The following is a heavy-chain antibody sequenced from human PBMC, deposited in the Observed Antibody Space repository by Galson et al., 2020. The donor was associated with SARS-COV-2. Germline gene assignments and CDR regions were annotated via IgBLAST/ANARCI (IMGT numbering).Heavy chain of an antibody. V-gene: IGHV3-33*08. CDR1: GFSFRTSG. J-gene: IGHJ1*01. CDR2: TWYGGRFI. D-gene: IGHD3-22*01. Sequence: GASLKISCAASGFSFRTSGMHWVRQAPGKGLEWVAVTWYGGRFIYYADSVKGRFTMYRDDSTNTVYLEMNRLRADDTAIYYCARGSGLSSPPAHYYDTSVYFAEYFQEWGLGTLVTVSS. CDR3: ARGSGLSSPPAHYYDTSVYFAEYFQE.